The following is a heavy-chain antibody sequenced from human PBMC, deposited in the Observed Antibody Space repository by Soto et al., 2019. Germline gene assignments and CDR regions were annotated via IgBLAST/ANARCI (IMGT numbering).Heavy chain of an antibody. CDR1: GYSFTDYY. CDR2: INTKTGGT. Sequence: QVHLVQSGAEVKKPGASVKVSCKASGYSFTDYYMHWVRQAPGQGLEWMGWINTKTGGTNYAQRVQVRVTMTGDTSINTAYMEWSRLRADDTAVYYCVRVGPTGWFDPWGQGTVVTVSS. J-gene: IGHJ5*02. CDR3: VRVGPTGWFDP. V-gene: IGHV1-2*02.